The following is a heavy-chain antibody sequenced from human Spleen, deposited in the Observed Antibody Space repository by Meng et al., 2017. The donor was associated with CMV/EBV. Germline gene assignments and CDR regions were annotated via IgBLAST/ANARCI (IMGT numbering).Heavy chain of an antibody. CDR1: GLSLSRKW. V-gene: IGHV3-74*01. CDR3: ARGSVLNDY. J-gene: IGHJ4*02. CDR2: MNSDGSGI. Sequence: GESLKISCEGSGLSLSRKWMNWVRQTPGEGLVWIAQMNSDGSGIYYADSVKGRFTISRDNAKDTLYLQMNNLRVEDTAVYYCARGSVLNDYWGQGTLVTVSS.